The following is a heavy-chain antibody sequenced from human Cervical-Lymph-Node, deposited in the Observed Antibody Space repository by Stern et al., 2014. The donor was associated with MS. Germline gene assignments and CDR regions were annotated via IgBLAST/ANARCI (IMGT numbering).Heavy chain of an antibody. CDR1: GFTFSTYA. CDR2: ISSDGSNK. J-gene: IGHJ4*02. D-gene: IGHD3-10*01. Sequence: VQLVESGGGVVQPGRSLRLSCAASGFTFSTYAMHWVRQAPGKGLEWMAFISSDGSNKYYRDSVKGRFTISRDNYKDTLYLQMNSLRVEDTAVYYCAREDYYGSVSPLDYWGQGTLVTVSS. CDR3: AREDYYGSVSPLDY. V-gene: IGHV3-30-3*01.